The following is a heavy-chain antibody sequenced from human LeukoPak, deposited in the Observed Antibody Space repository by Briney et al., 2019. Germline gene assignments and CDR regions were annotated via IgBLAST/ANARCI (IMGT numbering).Heavy chain of an antibody. D-gene: IGHD6-13*01. CDR2: ISSSSSTI. V-gene: IGHV3-48*01. Sequence: PGGSLRLSCAASGFTFSSYSMNGVRPAPGKGREWVSYISSSSSTIYYADSVKGRFTISRDNAKNSLYLQMNSLRAEDTAVYYCARSYSSSWSLDYYFGYWGQGTLVTVSS. J-gene: IGHJ4*02. CDR3: ARSYSSSWSLDYYFGY. CDR1: GFTFSSYS.